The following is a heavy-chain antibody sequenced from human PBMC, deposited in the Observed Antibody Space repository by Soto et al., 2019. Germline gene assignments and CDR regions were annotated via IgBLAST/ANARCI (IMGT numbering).Heavy chain of an antibody. CDR2: IYWDDDK. CDR3: AYRLSGSGKGYFGMDV. V-gene: IGHV2-5*02. CDR1: GFSLSTSGVG. D-gene: IGHD3-10*01. J-gene: IGHJ6*02. Sequence: QITLKESGPTLVKPTQTLTLTCSFSGFSLSTSGVGVGWIRQPPGKALEWLAFIYWDDDKRYSPSLKSRLTISNDSSKTQVVLTITNMGPVDTATYFCAYRLSGSGKGYFGMDVWGQGTTVTVSS.